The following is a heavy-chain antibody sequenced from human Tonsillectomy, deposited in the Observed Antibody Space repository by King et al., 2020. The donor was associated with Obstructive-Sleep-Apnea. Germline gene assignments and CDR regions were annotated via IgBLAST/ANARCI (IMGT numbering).Heavy chain of an antibody. CDR2: IYYSGNT. V-gene: IGHV4-39*07. J-gene: IGHJ4*02. CDR1: GGSIRSSSYY. CDR3: ATQGELGTFDY. Sequence: LQLQESGPGLVKPSETLSLTCTVSGGSIRSSSYYLGWIRQPPGKGLEWIWSIYYSGNTYYNPSLKSRVTISVDTSKNQFSLKLSSVTAADTAVYYCATQGELGTFDYWGQGTLVTVSS. D-gene: IGHD1-26*01.